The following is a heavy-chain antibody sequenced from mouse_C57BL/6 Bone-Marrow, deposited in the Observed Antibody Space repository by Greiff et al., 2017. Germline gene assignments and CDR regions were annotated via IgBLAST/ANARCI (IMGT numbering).Heavy chain of an antibody. D-gene: IGHD1-2*01. V-gene: IGHV1-55*01. CDR2: IYPGSGST. J-gene: IGHJ2*01. CDR1: GYTFTSYW. CDR3: ARDYYGPGYYFDY. Sequence: QVQLQQPGAELVKPGASVKMSCKASGYTFTSYWITWVKQRPRQGLEWIGDIYPGSGSTNYNEKFKSKATLTVDTSSSTAYMQLSSLTSEDSAVYYCARDYYGPGYYFDYWGQGTTLTVSS.